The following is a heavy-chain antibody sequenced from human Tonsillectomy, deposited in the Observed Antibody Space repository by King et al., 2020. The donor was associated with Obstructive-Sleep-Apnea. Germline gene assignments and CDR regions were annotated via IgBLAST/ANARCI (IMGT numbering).Heavy chain of an antibody. V-gene: IGHV3-30*04. CDR1: GFTFSSYA. D-gene: IGHD6-13*01. Sequence: VQLVESGGGVVQPGRSLRLSCAASGFTFSSYAMHWVRQAPGKGLEWVAVISYDGSNKYYADSVKGRFTISRDNSKNTLYLEMNSLRAEDTAVYYCARSLVPSWDRGGYYYGMDVWGQGTTVTVSS. J-gene: IGHJ6*02. CDR2: ISYDGSNK. CDR3: ARSLVPSWDRGGYYYGMDV.